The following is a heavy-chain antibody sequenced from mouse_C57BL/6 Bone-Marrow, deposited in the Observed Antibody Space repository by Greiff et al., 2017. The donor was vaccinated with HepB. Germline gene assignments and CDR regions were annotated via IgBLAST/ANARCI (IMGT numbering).Heavy chain of an antibody. V-gene: IGHV2-4*01. D-gene: IGHD4-1*01. CDR3: AKEGAANWGRYFDY. Sequence: QVQLQQSGPGLVQPSQSLSITCTVSGFSLTSYGVHWVRQPPGKGLEWLGVIWSGGSTDYNAAFIYRLSINKDNSKSQVFFKMNSLQADDTAIYYCAKEGAANWGRYFDYWGQGTTLTVSS. CDR2: IWSGGST. J-gene: IGHJ2*01. CDR1: GFSLTSYG.